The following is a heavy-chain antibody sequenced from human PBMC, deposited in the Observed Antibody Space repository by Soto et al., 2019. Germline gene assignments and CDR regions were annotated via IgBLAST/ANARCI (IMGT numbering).Heavy chain of an antibody. D-gene: IGHD2-8*01. Sequence: GGSLRLSCAASGFTFSSYAMSWVRQAPGKGLEWVSAISGSGGSTYYADSVKGRFTISRDNSKNTLYLQMNSLRAEDTAVYYCAKADPRYCTNGVCYLFDYWGQGTLVTVSS. CDR2: ISGSGGST. CDR1: GFTFSSYA. CDR3: AKADPRYCTNGVCYLFDY. V-gene: IGHV3-23*01. J-gene: IGHJ4*02.